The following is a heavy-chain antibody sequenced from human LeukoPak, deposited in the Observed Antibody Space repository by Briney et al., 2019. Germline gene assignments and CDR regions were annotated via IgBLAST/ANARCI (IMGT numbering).Heavy chain of an antibody. V-gene: IGHV4-59*01. D-gene: IGHD3-10*01. CDR2: IYYSGST. J-gene: IGHJ6*02. Sequence: PSETLSLTCTVSGGSISSYYWSWIRQPPGKGLEWIGYIYYSGSTNYNPSLKSRVTISGDTSKNQYSLKLSSVTAADTAVYYCARRGYGMDVWGQGTTVTVSS. CDR1: GGSISSYY. CDR3: ARRGYGMDV.